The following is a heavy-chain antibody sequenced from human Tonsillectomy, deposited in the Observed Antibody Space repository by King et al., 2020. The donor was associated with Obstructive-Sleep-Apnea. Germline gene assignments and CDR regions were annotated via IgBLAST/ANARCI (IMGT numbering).Heavy chain of an antibody. CDR3: AAGGAMDV. CDR2: SSGDNGNT. V-gene: IGHV1-18*01. Sequence: VQLVESEAEVKKPGASVKVSCQASGYTFPSFDISWVRQAPGQGLEWMGWSSGDNGNTYYAQNLQGRVTMTTDTSTRTAYMELGSLRADDSAVYYCAAGGAMDVWGQGTTVTVAS. CDR1: GYTFPSFD. J-gene: IGHJ6*02. D-gene: IGHD4-23*01.